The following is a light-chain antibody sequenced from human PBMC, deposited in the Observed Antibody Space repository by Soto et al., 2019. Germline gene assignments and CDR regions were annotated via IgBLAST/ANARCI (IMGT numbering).Light chain of an antibody. Sequence: EIVLTQSPGTLSLSPGERATLSCRASQSVSSSYLAWYQQKPGQAPRLLIYGASSRATGIPDRFSGSGSGTVFNVNESRLEPEDFAVYYCQQYGSSLGWTFGQGTKVEIK. CDR1: QSVSSSY. J-gene: IGKJ1*01. CDR2: GAS. CDR3: QQYGSSLGWT. V-gene: IGKV3-20*01.